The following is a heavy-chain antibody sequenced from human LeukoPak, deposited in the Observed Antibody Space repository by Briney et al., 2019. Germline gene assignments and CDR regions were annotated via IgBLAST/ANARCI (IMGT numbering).Heavy chain of an antibody. CDR3: ARVYSSGWYEDY. D-gene: IGHD6-19*01. J-gene: IGHJ4*02. Sequence: PGRSLRLSCAASGFTFSSYAMHRVRQAPGKGLEWVAVISYDGSNKYYADSVKGRFTISRDNSKNTLYLQMNSLRAEDTAVYYCARVYSSGWYEDYWGQGTLVTVSS. CDR2: ISYDGSNK. V-gene: IGHV3-30-3*01. CDR1: GFTFSSYA.